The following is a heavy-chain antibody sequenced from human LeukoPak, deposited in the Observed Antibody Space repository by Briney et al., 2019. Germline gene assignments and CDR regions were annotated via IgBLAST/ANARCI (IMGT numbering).Heavy chain of an antibody. CDR3: ARLSEMLRGPEAIYYFDY. CDR1: DFTFSTYW. V-gene: IGHV3-7*01. CDR2: IKRDGSEK. Sequence: PGGSLRLSCAASDFTFSTYWMSWVRQAPGKGLEWVANIKRDGSEKYYVDSVKGRFTVSRDTAKNSLFLQMNSLRAEDTAMYYCARLSEMLRGPEAIYYFDYWGQGTLVTVSS. J-gene: IGHJ4*02. D-gene: IGHD3-10*01.